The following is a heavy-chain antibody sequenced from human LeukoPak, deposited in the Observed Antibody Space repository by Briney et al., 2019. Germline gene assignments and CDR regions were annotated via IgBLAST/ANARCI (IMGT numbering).Heavy chain of an antibody. D-gene: IGHD6-25*01. CDR3: AREEAGTYAFDI. CDR1: GYTFTSYY. J-gene: IGHJ3*02. CDR2: INPSGGST. Sequence: ASVTVSCTASGYTFTSYYMHWVRQAPGQGLEWMGIINPSGGSTSYAQKFQGRVTMTRDTSTSTVYMELSSLRSEDTAVYYCAREEAGTYAFDIWGQGTMVTVSS. V-gene: IGHV1-46*01.